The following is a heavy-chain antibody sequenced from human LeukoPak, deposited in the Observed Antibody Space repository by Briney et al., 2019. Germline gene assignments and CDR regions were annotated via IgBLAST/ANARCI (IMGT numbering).Heavy chain of an antibody. CDR1: GFTFSTYW. D-gene: IGHD5-12*01. CDR3: ALLTVASDFDY. V-gene: IGHV3-48*04. CDR2: IHSSGTAK. J-gene: IGHJ4*02. Sequence: PGGSLRLSCAASGFTFSTYWMSWVRQAPGKGLEWVSNIHSSGTAKYYSDSVKGRFSISRDNAKSSLYLQMNSLRVEDTAVYYCALLTVASDFDYWGQGALVTVSS.